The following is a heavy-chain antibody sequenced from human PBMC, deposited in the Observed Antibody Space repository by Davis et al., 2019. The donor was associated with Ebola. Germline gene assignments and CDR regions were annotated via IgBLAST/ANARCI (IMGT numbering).Heavy chain of an antibody. CDR2: IDTSGGGK. Sequence: GESLKISCAASGFTFSSYAMSWVRQAPGKGLEWVSAIDTSGGGKYYADSVKGRFTISRDNSKNTLYLQMNSLRAEDTAVYYCAKGFYGWGQGTLVTVSS. CDR3: AKGFYG. V-gene: IGHV3-23*01. J-gene: IGHJ5*02. CDR1: GFTFSSYA.